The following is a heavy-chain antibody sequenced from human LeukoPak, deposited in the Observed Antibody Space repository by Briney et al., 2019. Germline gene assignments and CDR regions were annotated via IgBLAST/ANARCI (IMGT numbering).Heavy chain of an antibody. CDR3: TVGLRFLEWLLSAFDY. CDR1: VYTFTCYY. CDR2: INPNSGGT. D-gene: IGHD3-3*01. V-gene: IGHV1-2*02. Sequence: GASVNVSCKASVYTFTCYYMHWVRQAPGQGREGMGWINPNSGGTNYAQKFQGRVTMTRDTSISTAYMELSRLRSDDTAVYYCTVGLRFLEWLLSAFDYWGQGTLVTVSS. J-gene: IGHJ4*02.